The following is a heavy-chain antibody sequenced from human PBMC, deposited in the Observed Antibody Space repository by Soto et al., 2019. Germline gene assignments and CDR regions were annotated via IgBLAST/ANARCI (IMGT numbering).Heavy chain of an antibody. V-gene: IGHV3-53*04. CDR3: ASGYDWVMFDY. J-gene: IGHJ4*02. CDR2: IYSGGST. D-gene: IGHD5-12*01. Sequence: GGSLRLSCAASGFTVSSNYMSWVRQAPGKGLEWVSVIYSGGSTYYADSVKGRFTISRHNSKNTLYLQMSSLRAEDTAVYYCASGYDWVMFDYWGQGTLVTVSS. CDR1: GFTVSSNY.